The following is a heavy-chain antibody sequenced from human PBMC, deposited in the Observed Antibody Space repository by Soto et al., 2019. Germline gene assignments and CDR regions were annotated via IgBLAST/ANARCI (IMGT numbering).Heavy chain of an antibody. CDR2: IYHSGKS. V-gene: IGHV4-31*03. D-gene: IGHD6-13*01. J-gene: IGHJ5*02. Sequence: QVQLQESGPGLVKPSQTLSLTCTVSGGSISSGGYYWNWIRQHPVKGLEWIGYIYHSGKSYYNPSLKSRVTISVDPSKNQFSLNLSSVTAADTAVYYCARDGLGSYTSSWYWFDPWGQGTLVTVSS. CDR3: ARDGLGSYTSSWYWFDP. CDR1: GGSISSGGYY.